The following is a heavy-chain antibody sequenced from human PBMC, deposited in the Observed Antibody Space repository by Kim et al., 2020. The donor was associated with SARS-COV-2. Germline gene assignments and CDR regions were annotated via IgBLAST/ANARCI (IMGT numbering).Heavy chain of an antibody. CDR1: GFSFTNYG. Sequence: ASVKVSCKASGFSFTNYGISWVRLAPGQGLEWLGWTSPSSGNTKYAQKVRDRVTLTTDTSTKTAYLDLRGLTSDDTGVYFCARWDLTKLTLLYSWGLGT. CDR2: TSPSSGNT. CDR3: ARWDLTKLTLLYS. D-gene: IGHD4-4*01. J-gene: IGHJ4*02. V-gene: IGHV1-18*01.